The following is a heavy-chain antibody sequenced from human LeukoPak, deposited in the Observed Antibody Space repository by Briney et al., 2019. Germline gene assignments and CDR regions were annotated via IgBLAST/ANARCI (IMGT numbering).Heavy chain of an antibody. Sequence: SVKVSCKASGGTFSSYAISWVRQAPGPGLEWMGRIIPIFGTANYAQKFQGRVTITTDESTSTAYMELSSLRSEDTAVYYCATDTAMALYYYYYMDVWGKGTTVTVSS. CDR3: ATDTAMALYYYYYMDV. D-gene: IGHD5-18*01. CDR2: IIPIFGTA. V-gene: IGHV1-69*05. J-gene: IGHJ6*03. CDR1: GGTFSSYA.